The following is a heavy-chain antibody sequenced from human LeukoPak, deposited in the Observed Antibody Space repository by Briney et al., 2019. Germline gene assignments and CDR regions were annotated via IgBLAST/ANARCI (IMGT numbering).Heavy chain of an antibody. CDR2: IYDGGDT. Sequence: GGSLRLSCAASGFTFSNAWMTWVRQAPGKGLKWVSVIYDGGDTYYADSVKGRFTISRDNSKNTLYLQMNSLRAEDTAVYYCARAGPYYYDSGSSFDYWGQGTLVTVSS. CDR1: GFTFSNAW. J-gene: IGHJ4*02. V-gene: IGHV3-66*01. D-gene: IGHD3-10*01. CDR3: ARAGPYYYDSGSSFDY.